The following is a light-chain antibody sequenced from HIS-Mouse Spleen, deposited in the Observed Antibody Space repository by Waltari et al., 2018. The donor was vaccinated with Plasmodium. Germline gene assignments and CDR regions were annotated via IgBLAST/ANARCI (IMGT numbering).Light chain of an antibody. Sequence: SYELTQPPSVSVSPGQTARIPCSGDALPKKYAYWYQQKSGQAPVMVSYEDSQRPPGIPERFSGSSSETMATLSISGAQVEDEADYYCYSTDSSGNHRVFGGGTKLTVL. CDR1: ALPKKY. V-gene: IGLV3-10*01. CDR2: EDS. CDR3: YSTDSSGNHRV. J-gene: IGLJ3*02.